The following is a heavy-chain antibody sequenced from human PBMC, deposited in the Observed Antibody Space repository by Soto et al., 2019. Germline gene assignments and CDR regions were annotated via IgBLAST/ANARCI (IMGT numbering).Heavy chain of an antibody. CDR2: INPSGGST. J-gene: IGHJ5*02. CDR3: ARGAIAAAGTRQSGNWFDP. D-gene: IGHD6-13*01. Sequence: ASVKVSCKASGYTFTSYYMHWVRQAPGQGLEWMGIINPSGGSTSYAQKFQGRVTMTRDTSTSTVYMELSSLRSEDTAVYYCARGAIAAAGTRQSGNWFDPWGQGTLVTVSS. CDR1: GYTFTSYY. V-gene: IGHV1-46*01.